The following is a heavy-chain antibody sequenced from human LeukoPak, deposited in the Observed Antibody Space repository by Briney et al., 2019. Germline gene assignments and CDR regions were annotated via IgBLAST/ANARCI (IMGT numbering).Heavy chain of an antibody. CDR3: ARDRLTIFVQYYYYYMDV. CDR2: ISAYNGNT. V-gene: IGHV1-18*01. D-gene: IGHD3-3*01. J-gene: IGHJ6*03. CDR1: GYTFTSYG. Sequence: GASVKVSCKASGYTFTSYGISWVRQAPGQGLEWMGWISAYNGNTNYAQKLQGRVTMTTDTSTSTAYMELRSLRSDDTAVYYCARDRLTIFVQYYYYYMDVWGKGTTVTVSS.